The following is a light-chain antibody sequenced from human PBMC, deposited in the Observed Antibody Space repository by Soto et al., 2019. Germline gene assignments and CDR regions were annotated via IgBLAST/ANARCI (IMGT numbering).Light chain of an antibody. Sequence: DIQMTQSPSSLSASVGDTVTMTRRASQNIALSVNWYQQKPGQAPNLLIYAASTLQSGVPYRFSGSGSGTDFTLTISSLQPEDFATYYCQQLNTSPIPFGQVTRLEIK. CDR3: QQLNTSPIP. CDR2: AAS. V-gene: IGKV1-39*01. CDR1: QNIALS. J-gene: IGKJ5*01.